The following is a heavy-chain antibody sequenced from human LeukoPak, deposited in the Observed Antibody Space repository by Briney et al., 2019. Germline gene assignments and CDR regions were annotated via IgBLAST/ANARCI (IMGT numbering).Heavy chain of an antibody. CDR1: GYTFTHYY. J-gene: IGHJ4*02. V-gene: IGHV1-2*02. Sequence: ASVKVSCTASGYTFTHYYILWVRQAPGQGLEWMGWINPHSGGKNYAQKSQDRVTMTRDTSINTAFMELSRLTSDDTAVYYCARDDGSRSGAIDYWGQGALVTVSS. CDR2: INPHSGGK. CDR3: ARDDGSRSGAIDY. D-gene: IGHD3-10*01.